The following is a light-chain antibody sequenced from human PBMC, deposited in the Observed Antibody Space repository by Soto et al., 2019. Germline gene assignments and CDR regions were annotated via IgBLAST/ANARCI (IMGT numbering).Light chain of an antibody. CDR3: QQYGNSPRT. V-gene: IGKV3-20*01. J-gene: IGKJ1*01. CDR1: QSVYSTY. Sequence: EIVLTQSPGTLSLSPGERATLSCRASQSVYSTYLAWYQQKPGQAPWLLIYDASSRATGIPDRFSGSGSGTDFTLTISRLEPEDFAVYYCQQYGNSPRTFGQGTKVEIK. CDR2: DAS.